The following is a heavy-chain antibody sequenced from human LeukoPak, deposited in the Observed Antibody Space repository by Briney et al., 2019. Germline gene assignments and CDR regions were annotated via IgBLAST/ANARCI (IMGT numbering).Heavy chain of an antibody. CDR3: ANGAIRFLEWPDYYYGMDV. D-gene: IGHD3-3*01. J-gene: IGHJ6*02. Sequence: ASVKVSCKASGYTFSNYDINWVRQVTGQGLEWMGWMNPDSGNTGYAQRFQGRVTLTRNPSISTAYMEVSSLRSEDTAVYYCANGAIRFLEWPDYYYGMDVWGQGTTVTVSS. CDR2: MNPDSGNT. CDR1: GYTFSNYD. V-gene: IGHV1-8*01.